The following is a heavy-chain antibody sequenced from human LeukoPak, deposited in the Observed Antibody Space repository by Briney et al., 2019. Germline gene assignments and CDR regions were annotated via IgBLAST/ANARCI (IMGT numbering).Heavy chain of an antibody. Sequence: PSETLSLTCTVSSGSINDYHWSWIRQPPGKGLEWIGHIYYSGTTNYNAPLKSRVTISLDTSKSQFSLEVISVTAADTAMYYCARHSLEWELLGNDAFDIWGQGTMVTVSS. CDR1: SGSINDYH. CDR2: IYYSGTT. CDR3: ARHSLEWELLGNDAFDI. V-gene: IGHV4-59*08. J-gene: IGHJ3*02. D-gene: IGHD1-26*01.